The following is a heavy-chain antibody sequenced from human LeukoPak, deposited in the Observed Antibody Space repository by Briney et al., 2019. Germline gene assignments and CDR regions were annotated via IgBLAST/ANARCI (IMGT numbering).Heavy chain of an antibody. V-gene: IGHV3-48*04. CDR2: INSGSTTI. J-gene: IGHJ2*01. CDR1: GFTFNTYA. Sequence: GGSLGLSCAASGFTFNTYAMTWVRQAPGRGLEWVSFINSGSTTIYYADSVEGRFTISRDNAKNSLYLQMNSLRAEDTAVYYCAREGMTTFVSDWYLDLWGRGTPVSVSS. CDR3: AREGMTTFVSDWYLDL. D-gene: IGHD3-16*01.